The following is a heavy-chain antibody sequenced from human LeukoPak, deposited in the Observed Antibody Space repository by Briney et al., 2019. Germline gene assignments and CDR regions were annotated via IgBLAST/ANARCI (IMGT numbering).Heavy chain of an antibody. D-gene: IGHD6-13*01. V-gene: IGHV3-74*01. CDR1: GFTFSSYW. J-gene: IGHJ4*02. CDR3: AKDGIYSSSWYYFDY. Sequence: GGSLRLSCAASGFTFSSYWMHWVRQAPGKGLVWVSRINTDGSSTSYADSVKGRFTISRDNAKNTLYLQMNSLRAEDTAVYYCAKDGIYSSSWYYFDYWGQGTLVTVSS. CDR2: INTDGSST.